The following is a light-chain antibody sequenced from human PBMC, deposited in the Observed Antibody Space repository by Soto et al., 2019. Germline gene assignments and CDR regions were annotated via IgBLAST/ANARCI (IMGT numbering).Light chain of an antibody. CDR1: QTISSW. V-gene: IGKV1-5*03. CDR2: KAS. CDR3: QHYNSYSEA. Sequence: DIQMTQSPSTLSGSVGYIVAITCRSSQTISSWLAWYQQKPGKAPKLLIYKASTLKSGVPSRLSGSGSGTEFTLTISSLQPDDFATYYCQHYNSYSEAFGQGTKVDIK. J-gene: IGKJ1*01.